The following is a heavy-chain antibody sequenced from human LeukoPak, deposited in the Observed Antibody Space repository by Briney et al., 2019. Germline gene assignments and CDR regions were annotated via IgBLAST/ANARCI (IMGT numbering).Heavy chain of an antibody. D-gene: IGHD3-16*02. CDR1: GYTFTSYG. Sequence: ASVKVSCKASGYTFTSYGISWVRQAPGQGLEWMGWIHPSTGNPTYAQGFTGRFVFSLDTSVSTTYLQISSLKAEDTAVYFCARAFQSLGGLSLPDYWGQGTLFTVSS. CDR2: IHPSTGNP. J-gene: IGHJ4*02. V-gene: IGHV7-4-1*02. CDR3: ARAFQSLGGLSLPDY.